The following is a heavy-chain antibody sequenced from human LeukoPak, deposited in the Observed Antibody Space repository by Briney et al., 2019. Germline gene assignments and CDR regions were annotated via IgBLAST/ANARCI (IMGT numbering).Heavy chain of an antibody. V-gene: IGHV3-23*01. D-gene: IGHD6-13*01. CDR1: GFTFSNSG. J-gene: IGHJ4*02. CDR3: AKIPNTISWYFDF. CDR2: IITGDTT. Sequence: GGSLRLSCAASGFTFSNSGMIWVRQAPGKGLEWVSAIITGDTTYYADSVKGRFTISRDNSKNTLFLQMSSLRAEDTAVYYCAKIPNTISWYFDFWGQGTLVTVSS.